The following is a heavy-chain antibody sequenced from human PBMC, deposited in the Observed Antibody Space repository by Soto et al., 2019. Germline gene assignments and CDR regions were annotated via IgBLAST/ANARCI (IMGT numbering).Heavy chain of an antibody. Sequence: ASETLSLTCTVSGGSISSGDYYWSWIRQPPGKGLEWIGYIYYSGSTYYNPSLKSRVTISVDTSKNQFSLKLTSVTAADTAVYYCARVRGVTYFDYWGQGSLVTVS. CDR3: ARVRGVTYFDY. J-gene: IGHJ4*02. D-gene: IGHD3-10*01. V-gene: IGHV4-30-4*01. CDR2: IYYSGST. CDR1: GGSISSGDYY.